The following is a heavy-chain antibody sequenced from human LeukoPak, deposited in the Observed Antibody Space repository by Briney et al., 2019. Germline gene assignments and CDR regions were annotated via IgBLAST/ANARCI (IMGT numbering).Heavy chain of an antibody. V-gene: IGHV6-1*01. CDR3: ARDYGVGGRLFDY. CDR1: GDTVSSNSAA. D-gene: IGHD2-15*01. J-gene: IGHJ4*02. CDR2: TYYRSNWYN. Sequence: SQTLSLTCAISGDTVSSNSAAWNWIRQSPSRGLEWLVRTYYRSNWYNDYAVSVKIRITINPDTSKNQFSLQLNSVTPEDTAVYYCARDYGVGGRLFDYWGQGTLVTVSS.